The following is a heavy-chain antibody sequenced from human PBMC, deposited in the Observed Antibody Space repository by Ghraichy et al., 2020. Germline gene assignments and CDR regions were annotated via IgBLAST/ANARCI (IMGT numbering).Heavy chain of an antibody. CDR3: ARGRGTIWVGRAFDY. CDR1: GGSFSGYY. D-gene: IGHD1-1*01. Sequence: SETLSLTCAVYGGSFSGYYWSWIRQPPGKGLEWIGEINHSGSTNYNPSLKSRVTISVDTSKNQFSLKLSSVTAADTAVYYCARGRGTIWVGRAFDYWGQGTLVTVSS. CDR2: INHSGST. V-gene: IGHV4-34*01. J-gene: IGHJ4*02.